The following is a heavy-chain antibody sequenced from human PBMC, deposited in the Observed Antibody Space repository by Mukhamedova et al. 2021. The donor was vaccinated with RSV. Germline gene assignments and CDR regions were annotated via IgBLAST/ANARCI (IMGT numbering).Heavy chain of an antibody. J-gene: IGHJ5*02. D-gene: IGHD5-18*01. Sequence: IRQAPGKGLEWVSYISPSGTTMYYAESVRGRFTISRDNAKNALYLQMHSLRAEDTAVYFCARGLTDVVDDSCRFYTDLWVQGT. CDR2: ISPSGTTM. V-gene: IGHV3-11*01. CDR3: ARGLTDVVDDSCRFYTDL.